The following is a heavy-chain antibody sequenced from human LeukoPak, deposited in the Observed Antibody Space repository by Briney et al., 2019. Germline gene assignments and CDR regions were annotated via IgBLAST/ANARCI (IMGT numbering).Heavy chain of an antibody. CDR1: GGSFSGYY. CDR2: IYYSGST. D-gene: IGHD1-7*01. Sequence: SETLSLTCAVYGGSFSGYYWSWIRQPPGKGLEWIGSIYYSGSTYYNPSLKSRVTISVDTSKNQFSLKLSSVTAADTAVYYCAGEYNWNYGRNWFDPWGQGTLVTVSS. V-gene: IGHV4-34*01. CDR3: AGEYNWNYGRNWFDP. J-gene: IGHJ5*02.